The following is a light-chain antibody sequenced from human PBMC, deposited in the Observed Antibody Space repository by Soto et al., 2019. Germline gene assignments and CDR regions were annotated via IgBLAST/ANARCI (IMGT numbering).Light chain of an antibody. CDR3: CSYTRSYTWV. Sequence: QSALTQPASVSGSPRQSITISCTGTSSDVGDGDFVSWYQQRPGNAPKLMIYKVSNRPSGVSNRFSGSKSGNTASLTISGLQADDEADYYCCSYTRSYTWVFGGGTKVTVL. V-gene: IGLV2-14*01. J-gene: IGLJ3*02. CDR2: KVS. CDR1: SSDVGDGDF.